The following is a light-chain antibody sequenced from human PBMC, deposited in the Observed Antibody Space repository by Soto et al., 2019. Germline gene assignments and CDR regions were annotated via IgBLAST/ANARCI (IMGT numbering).Light chain of an antibody. Sequence: EIVLTQSPATLSVSPGDRVTLSCRASQSVGSTLAWYQQKPGQPPRLLIRDASTRATGVPARFGGSGSGTEFTLTIHSLQSEDFAVYFCQHYSNWLSFGGGTKVEI. CDR3: QHYSNWLS. J-gene: IGKJ4*01. CDR1: QSVGST. CDR2: DAS. V-gene: IGKV3-15*01.